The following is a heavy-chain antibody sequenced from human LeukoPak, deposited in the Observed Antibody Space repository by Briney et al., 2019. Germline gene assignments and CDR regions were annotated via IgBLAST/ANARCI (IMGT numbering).Heavy chain of an antibody. V-gene: IGHV4-34*01. Sequence: SETLSLTCTVSGGSGSSDSRSWIRQPPGKGLEWIGEINHSGSTNYNPSLKSRVTISVDTSKNQFSLKLSSVTAADTAVYYCARDGGWFDPWGQGTLVTVSS. CDR1: GGSGSSDS. CDR3: ARDGGWFDP. D-gene: IGHD4-23*01. CDR2: INHSGST. J-gene: IGHJ5*02.